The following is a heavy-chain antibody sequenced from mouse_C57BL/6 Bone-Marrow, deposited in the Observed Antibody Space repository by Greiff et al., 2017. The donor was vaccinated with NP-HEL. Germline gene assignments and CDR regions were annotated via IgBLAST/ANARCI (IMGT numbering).Heavy chain of an antibody. D-gene: IGHD2-10*01. V-gene: IGHV14-4*01. CDR2: IDPENGDT. CDR3: TGLPHFDY. J-gene: IGHJ2*01. Sequence: EVKLMESGAELVRPGASVKLSCTASGFNIKDDYMHWVKQRPEQGLEWIGWIDPENGDTEYASKFQGKATITADTSSNTAYLQLSSLTSEDTAVYYCTGLPHFDYWGQGTTLTVSS. CDR1: GFNIKDDY.